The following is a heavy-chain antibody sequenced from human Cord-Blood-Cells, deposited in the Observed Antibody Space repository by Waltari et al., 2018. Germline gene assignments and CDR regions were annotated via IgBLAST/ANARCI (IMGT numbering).Heavy chain of an antibody. Sequence: QVQLQESGPGLVKPSGTLSLTCAVSGGSISSSNWWSWVRQPPGKGLEWIGEIYHSGSTKYNPSQKSRVTISEEKSKNQFSRKLGSGTAADTAVYYGGRDGREGGRSAFDIWGQGTMVTVSS. V-gene: IGHV4-4*02. CDR3: GRDGREGGRSAFDI. CDR1: GGSISSSNW. CDR2: IYHSGST. D-gene: IGHD3-16*01. J-gene: IGHJ3*02.